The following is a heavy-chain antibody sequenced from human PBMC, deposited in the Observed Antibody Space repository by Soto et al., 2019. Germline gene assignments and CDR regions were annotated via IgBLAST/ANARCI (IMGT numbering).Heavy chain of an antibody. Sequence: SETLSLTCTVSGGSISFYYWTWIRQTPGKGLGWIAYIYYSGDTTYSSSLKIRVTMSVETSRNQFSLKLSPVTAADTAIYFGARYCSSTSCSYGLDVWGQGTAVTVSS. CDR3: ARYCSSTSCSYGLDV. V-gene: IGHV4-59*01. CDR1: GGSISFYY. CDR2: IYYSGDT. J-gene: IGHJ6*02. D-gene: IGHD2-2*01.